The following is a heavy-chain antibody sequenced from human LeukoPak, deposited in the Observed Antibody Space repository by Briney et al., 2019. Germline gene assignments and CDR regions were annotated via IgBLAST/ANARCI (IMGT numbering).Heavy chain of an antibody. Sequence: GGSLRLSCAASGFTFSSYSMNWVRQAPGKGLEWVSYISSSSTIYYADSVKGRFTISRDNAKNSLYLQMNSLRAEGTAVYYCARDLRGYSYGRSPFDYWGQGTLVTVSS. J-gene: IGHJ4*02. CDR1: GFTFSSYS. D-gene: IGHD5-18*01. CDR2: ISSSSTI. V-gene: IGHV3-48*01. CDR3: ARDLRGYSYGRSPFDY.